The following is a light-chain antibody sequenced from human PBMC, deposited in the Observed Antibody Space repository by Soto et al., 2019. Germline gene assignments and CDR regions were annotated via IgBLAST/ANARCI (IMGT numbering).Light chain of an antibody. CDR3: CPYGGKNIVV. CDR2: DVS. V-gene: IGLV2-11*01. CDR1: SSDVGAYNY. J-gene: IGLJ2*01. Sequence: QSALTQPRSVSGSPGQSVTISCTGTSSDVGAYNYVSWYQEHAGKAPKLMIYDVSKRPSGVPDRFSGSKSGNTASLTISGLQAEDEADYYCCPYGGKNIVVFGGGTKLTVL.